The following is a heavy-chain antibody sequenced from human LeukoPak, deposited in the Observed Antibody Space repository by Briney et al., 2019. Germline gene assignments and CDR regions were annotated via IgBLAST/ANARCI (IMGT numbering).Heavy chain of an antibody. CDR3: ARGVKGIAVAGTDACDI. CDR1: GFTFSTYR. V-gene: IGHV3-21*04. CDR2: ISSSSSCI. Sequence: GGSLRLSCVGTGFTFSTYRMNWVRQAPGKGLEWVSSISSSSSCIYYADSVKGRITISRDNAKNSLYLQMNSLRVEDTAVYYCARGVKGIAVAGTDACDIWGQGTMVTVSS. J-gene: IGHJ3*02. D-gene: IGHD6-19*01.